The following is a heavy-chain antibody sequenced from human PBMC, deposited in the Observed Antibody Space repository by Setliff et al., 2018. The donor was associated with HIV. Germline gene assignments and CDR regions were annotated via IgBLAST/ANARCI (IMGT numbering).Heavy chain of an antibody. CDR3: TTGGITMIRGGTFDY. CDR1: GFIFSNTR. J-gene: IGHJ4*02. CDR2: IKTKGEGETT. D-gene: IGHD3-22*01. V-gene: IGHV3-15*01. Sequence: LRLSCAASGFIFSNTRMNWVRQAPGKGLEWVGRIKTKGEGETTDYTAPVKGRFTLSRDDSKKTFYLQMNSLRSEDTAVYFCTTGGITMIRGGTFDYWGQGALVTVSS.